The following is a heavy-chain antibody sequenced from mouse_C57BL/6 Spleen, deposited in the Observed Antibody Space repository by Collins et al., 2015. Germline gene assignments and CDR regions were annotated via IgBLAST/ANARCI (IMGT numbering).Heavy chain of an antibody. V-gene: IGHV5-4*02. CDR2: ISDGGSYT. Sequence: GFTFSDYYMYWVRQTPEKRLEWVATISDGGSYTYYPDSVKGRFTISRDNAKNNLYLQMSSLRSEDTALYSCTRADYRYDGARFAYWGQGTLVTVSA. CDR3: TRADYRYDGARFAY. D-gene: IGHD2-14*01. J-gene: IGHJ3*01. CDR1: GFTFSDYY.